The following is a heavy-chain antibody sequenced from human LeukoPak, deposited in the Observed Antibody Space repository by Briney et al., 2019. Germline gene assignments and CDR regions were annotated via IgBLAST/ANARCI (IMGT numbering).Heavy chain of an antibody. D-gene: IGHD6-19*01. V-gene: IGHV3-23*01. CDR1: GITFSSYA. CDR3: ALRRGSSGWSGRRFDP. CDR2: ISGGGGST. J-gene: IGHJ5*02. Sequence: GGSLRLSCAASGITFSSYAMSWVRQAPGKGLEWFSVISGGGGSTHYADSVKGRFAISRDNSENTVHLQMNSLRVEDTAVYYCALRRGSSGWSGRRFDPWGQGTLVTVSS.